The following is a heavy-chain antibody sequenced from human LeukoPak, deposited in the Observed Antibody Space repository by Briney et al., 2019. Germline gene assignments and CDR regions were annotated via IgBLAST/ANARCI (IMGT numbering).Heavy chain of an antibody. CDR3: QLRLGELTLGFDH. J-gene: IGHJ4*02. V-gene: IGHV3-15*01. Sequence: GGSLRLSCAVSGFTFSHAWMSWVRQVPGKGLEWVGRIKSKTDGGAIDYAAPVRGRFTISRDDSKNTLYLQMNSPKSEDTAVYYCQLRLGELTLGFDHWGQGTLVTVSS. CDR2: IKSKTDGGAI. CDR1: GFTFSHAW. D-gene: IGHD3-16*02.